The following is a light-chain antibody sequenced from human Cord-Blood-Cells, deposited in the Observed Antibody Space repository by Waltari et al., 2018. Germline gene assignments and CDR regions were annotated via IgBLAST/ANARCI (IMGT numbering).Light chain of an antibody. CDR1: SGSIASNY. Sequence: NFVLTQPHSVSESPGKTVTISCTRSSGSIASNYVQWYQQRPGSSPTTVIYEDNQRPSGVPARFSGSIDSSSNSASLTISGLKTEDEADYYCQSYDSSNWVFGGGTKLTVL. CDR2: EDN. J-gene: IGLJ3*02. V-gene: IGLV6-57*01. CDR3: QSYDSSNWV.